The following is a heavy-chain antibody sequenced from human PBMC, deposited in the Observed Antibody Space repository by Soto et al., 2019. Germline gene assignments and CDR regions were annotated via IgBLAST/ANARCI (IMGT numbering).Heavy chain of an antibody. Sequence: EVQLLESGGALVQPGGSLRLSCAASGFTFSSYGMSWVRQAPGKGLEWVSTISTGSGSTYYADSVKGRFTISRDNSKNTLYLQMNSLRAEDTAVYYCAKSGGSSITMIVVLMPEYYFDHWGQGTLVTVSS. D-gene: IGHD3-22*01. J-gene: IGHJ4*02. CDR2: ISTGSGST. V-gene: IGHV3-23*01. CDR3: AKSGGSSITMIVVLMPEYYFDH. CDR1: GFTFSSYG.